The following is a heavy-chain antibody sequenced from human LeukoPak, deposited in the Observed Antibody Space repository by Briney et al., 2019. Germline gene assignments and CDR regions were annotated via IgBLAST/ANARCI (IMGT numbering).Heavy chain of an antibody. Sequence: SQTLSLTCAISGDSVSSNSAAWNWIRQSPSRGLEWLGRTYYRSKRYNDYAVSVKSRITINPDTSKNQFSLQLNSVTPEDTAVYYCAREEKAPGITIFGVVPYYFDYWGQGTLVTVSS. D-gene: IGHD3-3*01. CDR2: TYYRSKRYN. CDR3: AREEKAPGITIFGVVPYYFDY. V-gene: IGHV6-1*01. CDR1: GDSVSSNSAA. J-gene: IGHJ4*02.